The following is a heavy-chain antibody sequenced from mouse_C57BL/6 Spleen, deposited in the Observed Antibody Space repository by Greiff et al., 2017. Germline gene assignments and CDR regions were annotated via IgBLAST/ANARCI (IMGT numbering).Heavy chain of an antibody. CDR3: ASAGRGYWYFDV. CDR2: IYPGDGDT. J-gene: IGHJ1*03. Sequence: VQLQQSGAELVKPGASVKLSCKASGYAFSSYWMNWVKQRPVQGLEWIGHIYPGDGDTHYNGKFKGKATLTADKSSSTAYMQLSSLTSEDSAVYFCASAGRGYWYFDVWGKGTTVTVSS. CDR1: GYAFSSYW. V-gene: IGHV1-80*01.